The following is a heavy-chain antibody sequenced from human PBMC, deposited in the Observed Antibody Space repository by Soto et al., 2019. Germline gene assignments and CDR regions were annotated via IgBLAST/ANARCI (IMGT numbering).Heavy chain of an antibody. CDR3: AALRYSSGWYPGIFDY. CDR2: IYYSGST. J-gene: IGHJ4*02. CDR1: GGSISSGGYY. Sequence: QVQLQESGPGLVKPSQTLSLTCTVSGGSISSGGYYWSWIRQHPGKGLEWIGYIYYSGSTYYNPSLKSRVTISVDTSKNQFSLKLSSVTAADTAVYYCAALRYSSGWYPGIFDYWGQGTLVTVSS. V-gene: IGHV4-31*03. D-gene: IGHD6-19*01.